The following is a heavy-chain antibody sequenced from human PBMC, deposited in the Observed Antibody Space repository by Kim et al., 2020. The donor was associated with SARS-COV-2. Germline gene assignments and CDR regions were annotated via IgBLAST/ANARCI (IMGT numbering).Heavy chain of an antibody. D-gene: IGHD3-10*01. J-gene: IGHJ4*02. CDR2: IYYSGST. Sequence: SETLSLTCTVSGGSISSSSYYWGWIRQPPGKGLEWIGSIYYSGSTYYNPSLKSRVTISVDTSKNQFSLKLSSVTAADTAVYYCARGNMVPGSMVRGVIDYWGQGTLVTVSS. CDR3: ARGNMVPGSMVRGVIDY. V-gene: IGHV4-39*01. CDR1: GGSISSSSYY.